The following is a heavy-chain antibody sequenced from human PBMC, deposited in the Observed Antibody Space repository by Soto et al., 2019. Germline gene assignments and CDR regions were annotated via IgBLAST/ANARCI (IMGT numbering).Heavy chain of an antibody. V-gene: IGHV3-23*01. Sequence: GGSLRLSCAASGFTFTSQAMSWVRQAPGKGLEWVAGVSKSGDGTYYTDSVKGRFTISRDNSKNTLYLQMNSLRPEDTAVYYCTRGSPIDPMDFVWGSDGYFDSWGQGTPVTVSS. CDR3: TRGSPIDPMDFVWGSDGYFDS. CDR1: GFTFTSQA. J-gene: IGHJ4*02. D-gene: IGHD3-16*01. CDR2: VSKSGDGT.